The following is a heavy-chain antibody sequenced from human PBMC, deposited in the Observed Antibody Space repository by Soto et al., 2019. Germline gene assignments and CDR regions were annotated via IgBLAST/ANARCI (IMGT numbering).Heavy chain of an antibody. J-gene: IGHJ3*02. CDR3: ARDIVGYCSSTSCQNRGAFDI. V-gene: IGHV1-18*01. Sequence: ASVNVSCKSSGYTFTSYCISWVRQAPGQGLECMGWISAYNGNTNYAQKLQGRVTMTTDTSTSTAYMELRSLRSDDTAVYYCARDIVGYCSSTSCQNRGAFDIWGQGTMVTVSS. CDR2: ISAYNGNT. D-gene: IGHD2-2*01. CDR1: GYTFTSYC.